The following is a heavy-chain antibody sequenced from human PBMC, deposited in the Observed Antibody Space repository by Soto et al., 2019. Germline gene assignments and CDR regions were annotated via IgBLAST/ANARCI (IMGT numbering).Heavy chain of an antibody. V-gene: IGHV2-5*02. Sequence: QITLKESGPPLVKPTQTLTLTCAFSGLSLTTNGQSVGWVRQPPGKDLEWLALIYWDDDKRYSPSLKSRLTITRDTSKNQVVLTLANMDPGDTATYYCAHSSTDVNYGMDVWGQGTTVSVSS. CDR2: IYWDDDK. CDR1: GLSLTTNGQS. CDR3: AHSSTDVNYGMDV. J-gene: IGHJ6*02.